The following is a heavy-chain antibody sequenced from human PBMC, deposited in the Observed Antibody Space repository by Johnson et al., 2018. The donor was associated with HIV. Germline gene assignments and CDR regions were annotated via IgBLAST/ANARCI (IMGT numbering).Heavy chain of an antibody. Sequence: VRLVESGGGVVQPGGSLRLSCAASGFTFSSYGMHWVRQAPGKGLEWVAFIRYDGSNKYYADSVTGRFTISRDNSKNTLYLQMNSLRADDTAVYYCAKDLRVFDWFNAYDAFDIWGQGTMVTVSS. V-gene: IGHV3-30*02. CDR3: AKDLRVFDWFNAYDAFDI. CDR2: IRYDGSNK. D-gene: IGHD3-9*01. CDR1: GFTFSSYG. J-gene: IGHJ3*02.